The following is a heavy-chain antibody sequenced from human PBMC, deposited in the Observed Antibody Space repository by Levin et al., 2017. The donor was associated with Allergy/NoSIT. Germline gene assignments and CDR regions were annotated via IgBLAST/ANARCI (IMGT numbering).Heavy chain of an antibody. Sequence: KTSETLSLTCTVSGGSISSNNYYWGWIRQPPGKGLEWIGSISYTGTTYYNPSLKSRVTISVDTSKNHFSLKLSSVTAADTAVYYCARRVNAIVGASGGVDPWGQGTLVTVSS. CDR1: GGSISSNNYY. V-gene: IGHV4-39*02. CDR2: ISYTGTT. D-gene: IGHD1-26*01. CDR3: ARRVNAIVGASGGVDP. J-gene: IGHJ5*02.